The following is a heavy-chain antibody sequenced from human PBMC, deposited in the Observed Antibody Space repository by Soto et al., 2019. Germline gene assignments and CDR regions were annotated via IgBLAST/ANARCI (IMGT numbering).Heavy chain of an antibody. CDR1: RCTLTSHY. Sequence: ASVTVSCKACRCTLTSHYMHWVRQAPGQGLEWMGIINPSGGSTSYAQKLQGRVTMTRGRSTSTVYKELSSLKSEETAVYYCAREGEEIVRFLEWPRPAHGMDVWGQGTTVTVSS. CDR3: AREGEEIVRFLEWPRPAHGMDV. D-gene: IGHD3-3*01. J-gene: IGHJ6*02. CDR2: INPSGGST. V-gene: IGHV1-46*01.